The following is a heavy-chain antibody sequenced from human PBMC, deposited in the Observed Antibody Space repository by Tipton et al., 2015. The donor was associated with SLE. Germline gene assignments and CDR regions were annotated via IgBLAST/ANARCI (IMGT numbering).Heavy chain of an antibody. J-gene: IGHJ4*02. CDR3: ARADGVSDY. CDR1: GYTFTTYG. D-gene: IGHD4-17*01. CDR2: ISTYNNYT. Sequence: QLVQSGAEVKKTGASVKVSCKASGYTFTTYGITWVRQAPGQGLEWMGWISTYNNYTNYAQKLQDRVTMTSDTTTSTAYMELRSLRSDDTAVYYCARADGVSDYWGQGTLVTVPS. V-gene: IGHV1-18*01.